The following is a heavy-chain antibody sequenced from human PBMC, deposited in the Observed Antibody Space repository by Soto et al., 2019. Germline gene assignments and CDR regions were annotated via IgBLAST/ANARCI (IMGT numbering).Heavy chain of an antibody. CDR3: GRVVEGATRHTDFDS. V-gene: IGHV4-39*01. Sequence: SETLSLTCAVSGVSIHNSHSFWGWIRQPPGKGLELIGSMYYSGGANYNPSLKSRVTISLDTSKNQFSLTVNSVTAADTAIYYCGRVVEGATRHTDFDSWGQGTLVTVSS. J-gene: IGHJ5*01. CDR2: MYYSGGA. D-gene: IGHD2-15*01. CDR1: GVSIHNSHSF.